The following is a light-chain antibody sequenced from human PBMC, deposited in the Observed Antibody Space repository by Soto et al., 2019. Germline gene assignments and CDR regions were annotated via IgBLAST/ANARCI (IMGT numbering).Light chain of an antibody. CDR3: QQYGGSPRT. J-gene: IGKJ1*01. Sequence: EIVLTKSPGTLYLSPGEGATLSCRASQSINSFLAWYQQRRGQAPRLLIHGASNRATGIPDRFSGSGSGTDFTLTISRLEPEDFAVYYCQQYGGSPRTFGQGTKVEVK. CDR2: GAS. V-gene: IGKV3-20*01. CDR1: QSINSF.